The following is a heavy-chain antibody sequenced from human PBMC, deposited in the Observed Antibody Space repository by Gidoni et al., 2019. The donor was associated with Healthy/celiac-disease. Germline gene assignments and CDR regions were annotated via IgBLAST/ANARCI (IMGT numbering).Heavy chain of an antibody. Sequence: QVQLVQSGAEVKKPGASVKVSCKVSGYTLTELSMHWVRQAPGKGLEWMGGFDPEDGETIYAQKFQGRVTMTEDTSTDTAYMELSSLRSEDTAVYYCATGRGYDFWSGYPPWRGMDVWGQGTTVTVSS. J-gene: IGHJ6*02. V-gene: IGHV1-24*01. CDR1: GYTLTELS. D-gene: IGHD3-3*01. CDR3: ATGRGYDFWSGYPPWRGMDV. CDR2: FDPEDGET.